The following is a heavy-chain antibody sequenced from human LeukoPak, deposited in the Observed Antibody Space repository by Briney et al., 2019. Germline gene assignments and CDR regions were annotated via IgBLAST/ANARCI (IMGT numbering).Heavy chain of an antibody. J-gene: IGHJ4*02. CDR3: ARGGHYFFDN. CDR1: GFTFTIYW. V-gene: IGHV3-7*01. Sequence: GSLRLSCAASGFTFTIYWMSWVRQAPGKGLEWVANIKEDGSEKYYVDSVKGRFTISRDNAKNSLYLQMNSLRVEDTAVYYCARGGHYFFDNWGQGTLVTVSS. CDR2: IKEDGSEK.